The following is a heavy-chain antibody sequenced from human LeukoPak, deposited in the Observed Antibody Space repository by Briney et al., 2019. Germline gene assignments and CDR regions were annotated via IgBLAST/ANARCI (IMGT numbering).Heavy chain of an antibody. D-gene: IGHD3-22*01. V-gene: IGHV4-59*08. CDR1: GDSISSFY. Sequence: PSETLSLTCTVSGDSISSFYWTWLRQPPGKGLEWIAYIYNSAYTNYNPSLKSRAIISADASKNQFSLELNSATAADTAIYYCARLSLFNRSGYSGIVKHTYFYYVDVWGKGTTVTVSS. J-gene: IGHJ6*03. CDR3: ARLSLFNRSGYSGIVKHTYFYYVDV. CDR2: IYNSAYT.